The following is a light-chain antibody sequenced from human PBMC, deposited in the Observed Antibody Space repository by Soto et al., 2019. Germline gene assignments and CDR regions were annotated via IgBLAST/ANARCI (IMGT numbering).Light chain of an antibody. J-gene: IGKJ3*01. Sequence: EIMLTQSPATLSLSPGERATLSCRASQSVSGYLAWYQQKPGQAPRLPIYDASNRATGIPARFSGSGSGTDFTLTISSLEPEDFAVYYCQQRSDWRVTFGPGTKVDIK. CDR3: QQRSDWRVT. CDR1: QSVSGY. CDR2: DAS. V-gene: IGKV3-11*01.